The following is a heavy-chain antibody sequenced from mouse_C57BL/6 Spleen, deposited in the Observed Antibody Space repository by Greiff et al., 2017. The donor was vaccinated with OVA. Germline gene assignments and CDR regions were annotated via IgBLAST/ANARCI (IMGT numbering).Heavy chain of an antibody. V-gene: IGHV14-4*01. CDR1: GFNIKDDY. Sequence: EVKLQESGAELVRPGASVKLSCTASGFNIKDDYMHWVKQRPEQGLEWIGWIDPENGDTEYASKFQGKATITADTSSNTAYLQLSSLTSEDTAVYYSTTEGVTRDSWGPGATLTVSS. CDR3: TTEGVTRDS. CDR2: IDPENGDT. J-gene: IGHJ2*01. D-gene: IGHD2-2*01.